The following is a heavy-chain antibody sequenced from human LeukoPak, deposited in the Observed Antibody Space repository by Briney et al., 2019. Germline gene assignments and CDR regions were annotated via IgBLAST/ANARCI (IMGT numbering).Heavy chain of an antibody. CDR2: IYYSGST. J-gene: IGHJ4*02. V-gene: IGHV4-59*08. D-gene: IGHD3-3*01. CDR3: ARVARIRFRPPDY. Sequence: SETLSLTCTVSGGSISSYYWSWIRQPPGKGLEWIGYIYYSGSTNYNPSLKSRVTISVDTSKNQFSLKLSSVTAADTAVYYCARVARIRFRPPDYWGQGTLVTVSS. CDR1: GGSISSYY.